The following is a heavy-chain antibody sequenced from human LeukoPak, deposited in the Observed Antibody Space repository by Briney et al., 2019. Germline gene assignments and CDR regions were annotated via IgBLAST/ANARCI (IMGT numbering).Heavy chain of an antibody. CDR2: ISSSSIYT. CDR1: GFTFSSYS. V-gene: IGHV3-21*01. Sequence: GGSLRLSCAASGFTFSSYSMNWVRQAPGKGLEWVSSISSSSIYTYYSDSVKGRFTISRDNAKNSLYLQMNSLRAEDTAVYYCAREVGPGDYWGQGTLVTVSS. CDR3: AREVGPGDY. J-gene: IGHJ4*02.